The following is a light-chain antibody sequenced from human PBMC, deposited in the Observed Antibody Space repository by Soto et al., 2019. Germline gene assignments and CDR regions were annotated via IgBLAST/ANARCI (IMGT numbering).Light chain of an antibody. J-gene: IGKJ5*01. CDR1: QTVTSTY. Sequence: EIVLTQSPGTLSLSPGERATLSCRASQTVTSTYLAWYQQKPGQAPRLFIYDASNRATGIPARFGGSGSGTDFTLTISSLEAEDFAVYYCQQRSTWPITFGQGTRLEIK. CDR2: DAS. CDR3: QQRSTWPIT. V-gene: IGKV3-11*01.